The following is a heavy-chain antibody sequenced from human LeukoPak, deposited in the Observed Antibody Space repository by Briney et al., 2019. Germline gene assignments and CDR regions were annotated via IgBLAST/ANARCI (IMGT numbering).Heavy chain of an antibody. Sequence: SETLSLTCTVSGDSIGTKYWSWIRRPAGRGLEWIGRISSIGTTDYSPSLKGRATMSLDTSKNQFSLSLRSVTAADTAVYYCARLDILVPRAVEGFDPWGQGTLVIVSS. V-gene: IGHV4-4*07. CDR3: ARLDILVPRAVEGFDP. CDR1: GDSIGTKY. CDR2: ISSIGTT. J-gene: IGHJ5*02. D-gene: IGHD3-9*01.